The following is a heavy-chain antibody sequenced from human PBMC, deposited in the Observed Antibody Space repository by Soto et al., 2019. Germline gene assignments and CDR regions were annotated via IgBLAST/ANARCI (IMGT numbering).Heavy chain of an antibody. Sequence: PSETLSLTCAVSGAPISGSVWWTWVRQPPGKGLEWIGEAFHSGGANYNPSLKSRVSMSVDTSRSQFSLELHSVTAADTAVYYCARKAWVRFDFWGQGTLVTVSS. CDR2: AFHSGGA. D-gene: IGHD3-16*01. CDR1: GAPISGSVW. CDR3: ARKAWVRFDF. J-gene: IGHJ4*02. V-gene: IGHV4-4*02.